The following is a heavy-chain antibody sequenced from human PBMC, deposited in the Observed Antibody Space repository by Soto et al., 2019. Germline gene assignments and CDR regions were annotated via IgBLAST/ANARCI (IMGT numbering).Heavy chain of an antibody. D-gene: IGHD3-16*01. J-gene: IGHJ4*02. CDR2: IYFTGNT. CDR3: ASVTFGGVVLAH. Sequence: QLQLQESGPERVKPSETLSLTCSVSADSFSKYYWTWIRQPPGEGLEWIGYIYFTGNTNYNPSLKGRVTISIDTSKKQFSLTLISVTAEGTAVYYCASVTFGGVVLAHWGQGTLVTVSS. CDR1: ADSFSKYY. V-gene: IGHV4-59*01.